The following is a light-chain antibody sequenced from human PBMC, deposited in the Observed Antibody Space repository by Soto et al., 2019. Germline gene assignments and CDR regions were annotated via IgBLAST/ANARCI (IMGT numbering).Light chain of an antibody. CDR3: QQYNNWPLT. V-gene: IGKV3-15*01. CDR2: GAS. J-gene: IGKJ4*01. CDR1: QSVSSSY. Sequence: EIVLTQSPGTLSLSPGERATLSCRASQSVSSSYLAWYQQKPGQAPRLLIYGASTRVTGIPARFSGSGSGTEFTLTISSLQSDTFAVYYCQQYNNWPLTFGGGTKVDIK.